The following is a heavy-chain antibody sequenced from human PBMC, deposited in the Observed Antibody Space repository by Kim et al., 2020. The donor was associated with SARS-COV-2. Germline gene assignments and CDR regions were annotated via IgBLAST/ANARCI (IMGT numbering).Heavy chain of an antibody. D-gene: IGHD2-2*02. CDR1: GFTFSSYG. Sequence: GGSLRLSCAASGFTFSSYGMHWVRQAPGKGLEWVAVISYDGSNKYYADSVKGRFTISRDNSKNTLYLQMNSLRAEDTAVYYCANLEVDIVVVPAAIRHAFDIWGQGTMVTVSS. CDR2: ISYDGSNK. CDR3: ANLEVDIVVVPAAIRHAFDI. J-gene: IGHJ3*02. V-gene: IGHV3-30*18.